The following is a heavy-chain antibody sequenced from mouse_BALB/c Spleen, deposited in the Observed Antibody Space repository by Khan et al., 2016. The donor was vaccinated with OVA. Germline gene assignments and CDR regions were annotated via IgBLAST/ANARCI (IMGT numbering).Heavy chain of an antibody. CDR1: GFTFSNYA. V-gene: IGHV5-6-5*01. CDR3: ARVYWFTY. CDR2: ISSGGST. Sequence: EVELVESGGGLVKPGGSLKLSCAASGFTFSNYAMSWVRQTPEKRLEWVASISSGGSTYYPDSVQGRFTISRANARNILYLQMSSLRSEDTAMYYCARVYWFTYWCQVALVTVS. J-gene: IGHJ3*01.